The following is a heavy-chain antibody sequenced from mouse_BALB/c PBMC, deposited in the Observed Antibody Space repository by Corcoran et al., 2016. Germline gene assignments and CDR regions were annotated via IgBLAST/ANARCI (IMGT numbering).Heavy chain of an antibody. J-gene: IGHJ4*01. D-gene: IGHD3-1*01. CDR2: ILPGSGST. Sequence: QVQLQQSGAELMKPGASVKISCKATGYTFSSYWIEWVKQRPGHGLEWIGEILPGSGSTNYNEKFKGKATFPADTSSNTAYMQLSSLTSEDSAVYYCARRGYYYAMDYWGQGTSVTVAS. V-gene: IGHV1-9*01. CDR3: ARRGYYYAMDY. CDR1: GYTFSSYW.